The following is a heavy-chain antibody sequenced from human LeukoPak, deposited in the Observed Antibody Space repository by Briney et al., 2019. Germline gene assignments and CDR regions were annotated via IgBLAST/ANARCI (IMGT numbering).Heavy chain of an antibody. Sequence: PGGSLRLSCAASGFTFSNYWMHWVRQAPGKGLVWVSRINSDASSTIYADSVKGGFTISRDNAKSTLFLQMNSLRAEDTAVYYCASLSMVTPFDYWGQGTLVTVSS. D-gene: IGHD4-17*01. V-gene: IGHV3-74*01. J-gene: IGHJ4*02. CDR3: ASLSMVTPFDY. CDR1: GFTFSNYW. CDR2: INSDASST.